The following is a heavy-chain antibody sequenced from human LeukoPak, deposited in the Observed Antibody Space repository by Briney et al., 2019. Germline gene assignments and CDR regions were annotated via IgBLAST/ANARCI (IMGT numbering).Heavy chain of an antibody. D-gene: IGHD1-26*01. CDR1: GGTFSSYA. CDR3: ASLDGGSNAGDY. V-gene: IGHV1-69*04. CDR2: IIPILGIA. J-gene: IGHJ4*02. Sequence: SVKVSCKASGGTFSSYAISWVRQAPGQGLEWMGRIIPILGIANYAQKFQGRVTITADKSTSTAYMELSSLRSEDTAVYYCASLDGGSNAGDYWGQGTLVTVS.